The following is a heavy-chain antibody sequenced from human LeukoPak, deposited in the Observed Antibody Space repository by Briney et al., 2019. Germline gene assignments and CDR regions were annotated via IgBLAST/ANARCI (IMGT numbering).Heavy chain of an antibody. CDR1: GFTFSSYA. CDR3: AKVGVAAYCGGDCYIDY. Sequence: GGSLRLSCAASGFTFSSYAMSWVRQAPGKGLEWVSAISGSGGSTYYADSVKGRFAISRDNSKNTLYLQMNSLRAEDTAVYYCAKVGVAAYCGGDCYIDYWGQGTLVTVSS. J-gene: IGHJ4*02. D-gene: IGHD2-21*02. V-gene: IGHV3-23*01. CDR2: ISGSGGST.